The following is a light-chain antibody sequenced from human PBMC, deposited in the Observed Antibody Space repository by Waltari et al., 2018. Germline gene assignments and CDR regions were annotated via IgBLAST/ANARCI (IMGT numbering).Light chain of an antibody. Sequence: QSVLTQPPSVSAAPGQRVTIPCSGGSPNIGKNYVSWYRQFPGSAPKLLSYEDTERPAGVPGRFSGSKSGTSATLDITGLQPGDEAEYYCGTWDSSLSGAVFGGGTLLTVL. CDR2: EDT. V-gene: IGLV1-51*02. CDR3: GTWDSSLSGAV. CDR1: SPNIGKNY. J-gene: IGLJ7*01.